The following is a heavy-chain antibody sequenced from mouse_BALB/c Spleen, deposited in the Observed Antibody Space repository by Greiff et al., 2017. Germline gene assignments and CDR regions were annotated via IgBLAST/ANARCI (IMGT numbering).Heavy chain of an antibody. D-gene: IGHD2-14*01. J-gene: IGHJ1*01. CDR2: ISSGGSYT. V-gene: IGHV5-6*01. CDR1: GFTFSSYG. Sequence: EVKVVESGGDLVKPGGSLKLSCAASGFTFSSYGMSWVRQTPDKRLEWVATISSGGSYTYYPDSVKGRFTISRDNAKNTPYLQMSSLTSEDTAVDYCAREDGDRDVWGEGTTVTGSS. CDR3: AREDGDRDV.